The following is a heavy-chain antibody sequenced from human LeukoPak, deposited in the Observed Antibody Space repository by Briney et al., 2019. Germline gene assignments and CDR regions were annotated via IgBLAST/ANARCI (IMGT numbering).Heavy chain of an antibody. CDR1: GYTLTELS. D-gene: IGHD3-10*01. Sequence: ASVKVSCKVSGYTLTELSMHWVRQAPGKGLEWMGGFDPEDGETIYAQKFQGRVTMTEDTSTDTAYMELSSLRSEDTAVYYCATNGDGSGPPDYWGQGTLVTVSS. V-gene: IGHV1-24*01. CDR3: ATNGDGSGPPDY. CDR2: FDPEDGET. J-gene: IGHJ4*02.